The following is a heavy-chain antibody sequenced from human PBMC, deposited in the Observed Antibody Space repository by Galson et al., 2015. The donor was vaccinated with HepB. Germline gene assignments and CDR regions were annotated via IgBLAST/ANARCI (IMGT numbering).Heavy chain of an antibody. D-gene: IGHD3-10*01. J-gene: IGHJ4*02. CDR2: ISYDGSNK. V-gene: IGHV3-30*18. Sequence: SLRLSCAASGFTFSSYGMHWVRQAPGKGLEWVAVISYDGSNKYYADSVKGRFTISRDNSKNTLYLQMNSLRAEDTAVYYCAKVLDPDLIGDYYGSESLIDYWGQGTLVTVSS. CDR3: AKVLDPDLIGDYYGSESLIDY. CDR1: GFTFSSYG.